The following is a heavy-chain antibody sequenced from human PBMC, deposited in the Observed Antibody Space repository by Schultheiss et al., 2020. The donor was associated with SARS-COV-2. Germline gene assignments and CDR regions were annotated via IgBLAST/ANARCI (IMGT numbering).Heavy chain of an antibody. CDR2: IIPMFGTA. V-gene: IGHV1-69*05. D-gene: IGHD2-2*02. CDR1: GGTFSSYA. Sequence: SVKVSCKASGGTFSSYAISWVRQDPGQGLEWMGGIIPMFGTANYAQKFQGRVTMTRDTSTSTVYMELSSLRSEDTAVYYCARDSEPIVVVPAAIIYWGQGTLVTVSS. CDR3: ARDSEPIVVVPAAIIY. J-gene: IGHJ4*02.